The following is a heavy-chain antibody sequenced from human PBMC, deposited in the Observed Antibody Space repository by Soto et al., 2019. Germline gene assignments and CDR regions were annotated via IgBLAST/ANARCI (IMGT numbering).Heavy chain of an antibody. D-gene: IGHD2-21*02. J-gene: IGHJ4*02. Sequence: XETLSLTCIVSGESIGSSSYYWGWIRQPPGKGLEWIGSIYYSGRTYYNPSFKSRVTISIDTSKNQFSLKLSSVTATDTAVYYCARQRTTVVTQAYFDHWGQGALVTVS. CDR3: ARQRTTVVTQAYFDH. CDR2: IYYSGRT. CDR1: GESIGSSSYY. V-gene: IGHV4-39*01.